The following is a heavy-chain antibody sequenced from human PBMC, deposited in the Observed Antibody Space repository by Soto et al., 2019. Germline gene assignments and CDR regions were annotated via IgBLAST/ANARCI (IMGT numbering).Heavy chain of an antibody. V-gene: IGHV2-5*02. D-gene: IGHD6-13*01. J-gene: IGHJ4*02. Sequence: QITLKESGPTLVKPTQTLTLTCTFSGLSLSTSGVCVGWIRQPPGKALEWLALIYWDDDKRYSPSLKSRLTITRDTSKNQVVLTMTNMDPVDTATYYCAHARDIAAADTYYFDYWGQGTLVTVSS. CDR2: IYWDDDK. CDR1: GLSLSTSGVC. CDR3: AHARDIAAADTYYFDY.